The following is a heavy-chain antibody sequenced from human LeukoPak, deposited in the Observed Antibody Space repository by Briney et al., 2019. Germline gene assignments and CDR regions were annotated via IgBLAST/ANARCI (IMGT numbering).Heavy chain of an antibody. CDR3: ASTSGWYRFDY. V-gene: IGHV4-61*02. CDR1: GGSISSGSYY. CDR2: IYTSGST. D-gene: IGHD6-19*01. Sequence: SETLSLTCTVSGGSISSGSYYWSWIRQPAGKGLEWIGRIYTSGSTNYNPSLKSRVTISVDTSKNQFSLKLSSVTAADTAVYYCASTSGWYRFDYWGQGTLVTVSS. J-gene: IGHJ4*02.